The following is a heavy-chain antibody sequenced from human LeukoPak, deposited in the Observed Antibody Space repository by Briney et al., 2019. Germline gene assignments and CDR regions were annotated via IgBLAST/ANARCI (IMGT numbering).Heavy chain of an antibody. CDR2: TRYDKSNI. J-gene: IGHJ4*02. CDR1: GFTLTSYG. Sequence: PGGSLRLSCAASGFTLTSYGMHWVRQAPGKGLEWVALTRYDKSNIYYADSVKGRFTISRGNSKNTLYLQMNSLRAEDTAVYYCARSNQADDYWGQGTLVTVSS. V-gene: IGHV3-30*02. D-gene: IGHD4-11*01. CDR3: ARSNQADDY.